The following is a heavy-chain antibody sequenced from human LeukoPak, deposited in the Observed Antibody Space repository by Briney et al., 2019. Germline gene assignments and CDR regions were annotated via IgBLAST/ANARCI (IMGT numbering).Heavy chain of an antibody. V-gene: IGHV1-18*01. CDR3: ARGGYYDILTGYYPNGVFDY. CDR2: ISAYNGNT. CDR1: GYTFTSYG. Sequence: ASVKVSCKDSGYTFTSYGISWVRQAPRQGLEWMGWISAYNGNTNYAQKLQGRVTMTTDTSTSTAYMELRSLRSDDTAVYYCARGGYYDILTGYYPNGVFDYWGQGTLVTVSS. J-gene: IGHJ4*02. D-gene: IGHD3-9*01.